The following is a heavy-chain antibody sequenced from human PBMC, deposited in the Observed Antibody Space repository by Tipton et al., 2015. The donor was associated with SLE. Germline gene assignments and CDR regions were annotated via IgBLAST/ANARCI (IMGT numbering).Heavy chain of an antibody. CDR3: VRATTGTRMDV. D-gene: IGHD1-1*01. CDR1: GFTFSSYG. J-gene: IGHJ6*02. Sequence: SLRLSCAASGFTFSSYGMHWVRQAPGKGLVWVSRINSDGSSATYADSVKGRFTISRDNAKNTLYLQMSSLRAEDTAVYYCVRATTGTRMDVWGQGTTVTVSS. V-gene: IGHV3-74*03. CDR2: INSDGSSA.